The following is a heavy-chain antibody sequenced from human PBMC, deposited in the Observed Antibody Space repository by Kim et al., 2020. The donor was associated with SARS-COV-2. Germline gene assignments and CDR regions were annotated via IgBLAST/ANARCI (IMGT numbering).Heavy chain of an antibody. V-gene: IGHV1-3*01. D-gene: IGHD3-22*01. J-gene: IGHJ4*02. CDR2: T. Sequence: TKYSQTFQGRVTITRDTSASTAYMELSSLRSEDTAVYYCAREGTMIAGYDHWGQGTLVTVSS. CDR3: AREGTMIAGYDH.